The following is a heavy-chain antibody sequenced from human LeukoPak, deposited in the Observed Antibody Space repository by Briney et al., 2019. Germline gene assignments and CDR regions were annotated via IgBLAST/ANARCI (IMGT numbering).Heavy chain of an antibody. V-gene: IGHV3-48*03. CDR1: GFTFSSYE. J-gene: IGHJ6*02. D-gene: IGHD5-24*01. Sequence: PGGSLRLSCAASGFTFSSYEMTWVRQAPGKGLEWVSNISSSDTTIHYADSVKGRFTISRDNARNSLYLQMNSLRAEDTAVYYCARSRRDNYYYYYGMDVWGQGTTVTVS. CDR2: ISSSDTTI. CDR3: ARSRRDNYYYYYGMDV.